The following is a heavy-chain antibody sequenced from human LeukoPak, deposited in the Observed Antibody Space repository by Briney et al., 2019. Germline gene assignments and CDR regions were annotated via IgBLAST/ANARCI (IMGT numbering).Heavy chain of an antibody. D-gene: IGHD1-26*01. V-gene: IGHV3-7*01. CDR1: GFTFSSYS. Sequence: GGSLRLSCAASGFTFSSYSMNWVRQAPGKGLEWVASIKQDGSDKYYVASVKGRFTISRDNAKNSLYLQMNSLRAEDTAVYYCAKDRSLGAFDYWGQGTLVTVSS. CDR2: IKQDGSDK. CDR3: AKDRSLGAFDY. J-gene: IGHJ4*02.